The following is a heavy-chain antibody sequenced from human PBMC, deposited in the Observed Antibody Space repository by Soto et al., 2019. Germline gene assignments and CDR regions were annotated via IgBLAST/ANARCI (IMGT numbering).Heavy chain of an antibody. CDR3: AKEQGIAVAGTVYFQH. J-gene: IGHJ1*01. V-gene: IGHV3-30*18. Sequence: QVQLVESGGGVVQPGRSLRLSCAASGFTFSSYGMHWVRQAPGKGLEWVAVISYDGSNKYYADSVKGRFTISRDNSKNTLYLQMTSLGAEDTAVYYCAKEQGIAVAGTVYFQHWGQGTLVTVSS. D-gene: IGHD6-19*01. CDR1: GFTFSSYG. CDR2: ISYDGSNK.